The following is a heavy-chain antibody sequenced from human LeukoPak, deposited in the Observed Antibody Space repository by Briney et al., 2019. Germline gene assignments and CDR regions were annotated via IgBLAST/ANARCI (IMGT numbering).Heavy chain of an antibody. CDR2: IDPNSGRT. V-gene: IGHV1-2*02. CDR1: EYTFAGYY. CDR3: ARSNGRWDLLGNWFDP. Sequence: ASVKVSCKASEYTFAGYYMLWVRQAPGQGLEWMGRIDPNSGRTKSAQKFQGRVSLTRDTSISTAYMELSGLTSDDTAVYYCARSNGRWDLLGNWFDPWGQGTQVSVSS. D-gene: IGHD1-26*01. J-gene: IGHJ5*02.